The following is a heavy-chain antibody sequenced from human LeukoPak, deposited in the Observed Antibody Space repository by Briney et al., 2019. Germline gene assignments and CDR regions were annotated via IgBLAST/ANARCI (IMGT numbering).Heavy chain of an antibody. J-gene: IGHJ5*02. D-gene: IGHD2-2*01. V-gene: IGHV4-34*01. CDR3: ARGHIVVVPAASKVYNWFDP. CDR1: GGSFSGYY. CDR2: INHSGST. Sequence: PSETLSPTCAVYGGSFSGYYWSWIRQPPGKGLEWIGEINHSGSTNYNPSLKSRVTISVDTSKNQFSLKLSSVTAADTAVYYCARGHIVVVPAASKVYNWFDPWGQGTLVTVSS.